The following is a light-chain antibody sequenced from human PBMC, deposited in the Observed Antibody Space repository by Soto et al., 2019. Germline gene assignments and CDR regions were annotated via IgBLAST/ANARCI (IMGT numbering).Light chain of an antibody. V-gene: IGKV3-15*01. CDR3: KHYISWAAIA. CDR2: DAS. CDR1: QSVSSN. J-gene: IGKJ5*01. Sequence: EIVMTQSPATLSVSPGERATLSCRASQSVSSNLAWYQQRPGQAPRLLIFDASTRATGIPARFSGSGSGTEFILSISSLQSEDCAIYYCKHYISWAAIAFGQGTRLEIK.